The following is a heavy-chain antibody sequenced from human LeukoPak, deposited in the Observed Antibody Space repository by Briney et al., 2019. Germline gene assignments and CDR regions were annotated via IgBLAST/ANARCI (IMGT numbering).Heavy chain of an antibody. D-gene: IGHD1-26*01. V-gene: IGHV3-48*01. CDR2: ISSSSSTI. J-gene: IGHJ6*03. Sequence: GGSLRLSCAASGFTFSSYSMNWVRQAPGKGLEWVSYISSSSSTIYYADSVKGRFTISRDNAKNSLYLQMNSLRAEDTAVYYCARGPTYSGSYYYYYMDVWGKGTTVTVSS. CDR3: ARGPTYSGSYYYYYMDV. CDR1: GFTFSSYS.